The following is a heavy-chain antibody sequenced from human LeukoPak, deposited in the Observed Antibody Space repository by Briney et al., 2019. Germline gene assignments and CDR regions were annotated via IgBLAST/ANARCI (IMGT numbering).Heavy chain of an antibody. Sequence: ASVKVSCKASGGTFSSYAISWVRQAPGQGLEWMGGIIPIFGTANYAQKFQGRVTITADESTSTAYMELSSLRSEDTAVYHCARGSQLLFRSYYYMDVWGKGTTVTVSS. V-gene: IGHV1-69*13. J-gene: IGHJ6*03. CDR3: ARGSQLLFRSYYYMDV. D-gene: IGHD2-2*01. CDR1: GGTFSSYA. CDR2: IIPIFGTA.